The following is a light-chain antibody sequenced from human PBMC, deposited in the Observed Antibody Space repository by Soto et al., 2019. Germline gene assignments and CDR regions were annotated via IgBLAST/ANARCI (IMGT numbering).Light chain of an antibody. Sequence: DIQMTQSPSSLSASVEERVTITCRASHSISTYLKWYQQKPGKAPNLLIYVASSLQSGVSSRFSGSGSGTDFTLTISSLQPEDFATYYCHQSFSTPWTFGHGTKVEIE. CDR1: HSISTY. CDR3: HQSFSTPWT. J-gene: IGKJ1*01. V-gene: IGKV1-39*01. CDR2: VAS.